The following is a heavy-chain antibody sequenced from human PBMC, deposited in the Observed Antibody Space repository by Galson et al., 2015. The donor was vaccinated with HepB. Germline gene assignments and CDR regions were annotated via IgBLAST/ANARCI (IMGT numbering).Heavy chain of an antibody. Sequence: SVKVSCKASGYTFIAYYMRWVRQAPGQGLEWMGWINPNSGGTNYAQKFQGRVTMTRDTSISTAYMELSRLRSDDTAVYYCARDVPASSSPFDYWGQGTLVTVSS. CDR1: GYTFIAYY. V-gene: IGHV1-2*02. J-gene: IGHJ4*02. D-gene: IGHD6-6*01. CDR2: INPNSGGT. CDR3: ARDVPASSSPFDY.